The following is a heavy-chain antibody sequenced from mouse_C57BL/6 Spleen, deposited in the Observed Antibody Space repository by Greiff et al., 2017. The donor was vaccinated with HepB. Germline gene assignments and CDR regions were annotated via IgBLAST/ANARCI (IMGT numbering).Heavy chain of an antibody. CDR3: ARGDYGSSRFAY. CDR2: IHPNSGST. CDR1: GYTFTSYW. J-gene: IGHJ3*01. D-gene: IGHD1-1*01. Sequence: VQLQHPGAELVKPGASVKLSCKASGYTFTSYWMHWVKQRPGQGLEWIGMIHPNSGSTNYNEKFKSKATLTVDKSSSTAYMQLSSLTSEDSAVYYCARGDYGSSRFAYWGQGTLVTVSA. V-gene: IGHV1-64*01.